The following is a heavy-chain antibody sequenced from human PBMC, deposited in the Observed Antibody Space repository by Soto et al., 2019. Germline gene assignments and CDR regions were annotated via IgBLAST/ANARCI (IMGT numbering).Heavy chain of an antibody. CDR1: GGSINTGDYY. Sequence: PSETLSLTCTVSGGSINTGDYYWSWVRQPPGKGLEWIGYIHYSGSTHYNPSLKSRVTISVDTSKNQLSLKLSSVTAADTAVYYCARGYQLLSLDYWGQGTLVTVSS. CDR2: IHYSGST. J-gene: IGHJ4*02. D-gene: IGHD2-2*01. CDR3: ARGYQLLSLDY. V-gene: IGHV4-30-4*01.